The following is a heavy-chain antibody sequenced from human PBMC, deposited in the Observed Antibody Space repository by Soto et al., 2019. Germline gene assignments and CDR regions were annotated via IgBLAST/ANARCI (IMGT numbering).Heavy chain of an antibody. CDR2: ISAYNGNT. CDR1: GFTFSNYG. CDR3: ARPQNDILTDSYTNYFDP. J-gene: IGHJ5*02. Sequence: QVQLVQSGAEVKKPGASVKVYCKASGFTFSNYGITWLRQVPGQGLEWMGWISAYNGNTVHAQEYQGRLTMTTDTSTSTAYMELMSLRPDDTAVYYCARPQNDILTDSYTNYFDPWGQGTLVTVSS. V-gene: IGHV1-18*01. D-gene: IGHD3-9*01.